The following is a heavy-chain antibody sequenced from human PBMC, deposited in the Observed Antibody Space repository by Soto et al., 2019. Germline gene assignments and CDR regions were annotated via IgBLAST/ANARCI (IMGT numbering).Heavy chain of an antibody. Sequence: PGGSLRLSCAASGFSFSISPMHWVRQAPGKGPEWVALISYDGTNKFYADSVKGRFTISRDNSKSTLYLQVDSLRPEDAAVYYCARAAHPGYSSGWLPENWFDPWGQGTLVTVSS. CDR1: GFSFSISP. CDR3: ARAAHPGYSSGWLPENWFDP. CDR2: ISYDGTNK. D-gene: IGHD6-19*01. V-gene: IGHV3-30-3*01. J-gene: IGHJ5*02.